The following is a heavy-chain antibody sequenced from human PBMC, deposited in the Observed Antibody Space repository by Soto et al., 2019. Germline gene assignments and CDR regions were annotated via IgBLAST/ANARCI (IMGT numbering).Heavy chain of an antibody. CDR1: GFSLNTGGVG. CDR3: VRNWRYYGGDYYYGMDA. Sequence: ITLKESGPTLVKPTQTLTLTCTFSGFSLNTGGVGVGWVRQPRGKAMEWLALIYWDDDERYRPSLRSRLNITKDTIKKQVVLTMTNMDPEDTATYSCVRNWRYYGGDYYYGMDAWGQGTTVTVSS. V-gene: IGHV2-5*02. CDR2: IYWDDDE. D-gene: IGHD3-10*01. J-gene: IGHJ6*02.